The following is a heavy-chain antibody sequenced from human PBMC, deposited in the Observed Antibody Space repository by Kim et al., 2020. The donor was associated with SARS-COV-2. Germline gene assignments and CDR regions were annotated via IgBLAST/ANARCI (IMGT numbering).Heavy chain of an antibody. CDR1: GGSFSGYY. D-gene: IGHD6-19*01. Sequence: SETLSLTCAVYGGSFSGYYWSWIRQPPGKGLEWIGEINHSGSTNYNPSLKSRVTISVDTSKNQFSLKLSSVTAADTAVYYCARKVRAVAGPYYYYYGMDVWGQGTTVTVSS. V-gene: IGHV4-34*01. J-gene: IGHJ6*02. CDR3: ARKVRAVAGPYYYYYGMDV. CDR2: INHSGST.